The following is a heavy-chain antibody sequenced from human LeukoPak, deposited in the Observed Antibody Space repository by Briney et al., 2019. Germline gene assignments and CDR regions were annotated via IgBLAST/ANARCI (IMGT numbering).Heavy chain of an antibody. CDR2: IYHSGST. V-gene: IGHV4-30-2*01. CDR1: GGSISSGGYS. Sequence: PSETLSLTCAVSGGSISSGGYSWSWIRQPPGKGLEWIGYIYHSGSTYYNPSLKSRVTISVDRSKNQFSLKLSSVTAADTAVYYCARGRDYGDYAIDYWGRGTLVTVSS. D-gene: IGHD4-17*01. CDR3: ARGRDYGDYAIDY. J-gene: IGHJ4*02.